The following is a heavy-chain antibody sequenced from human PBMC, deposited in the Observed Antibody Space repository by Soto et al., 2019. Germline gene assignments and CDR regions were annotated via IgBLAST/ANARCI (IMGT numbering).Heavy chain of an antibody. J-gene: IGHJ5*02. V-gene: IGHV4-59*01. Sequence: PSETLSLTCTVSGGSISSYYWSWIRQPPGKGLEWIGYIYYSGSTNYNPSLKSRVTISVDTSKNQFSLMLSSVTAADTAVYYCARDRHEYYDFWSGYWFDPWGQGTLVTVSS. D-gene: IGHD3-3*01. CDR3: ARDRHEYYDFWSGYWFDP. CDR2: IYYSGST. CDR1: GGSISSYY.